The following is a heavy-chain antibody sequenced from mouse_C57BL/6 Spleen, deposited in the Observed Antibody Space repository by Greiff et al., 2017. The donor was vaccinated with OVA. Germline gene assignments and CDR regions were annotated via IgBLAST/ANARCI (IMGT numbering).Heavy chain of an antibody. CDR2: ISRGSSTI. CDR1: GFTFSDYG. Sequence: EVHLVESGGGLVKPGGSLKLSCAASGFTFSDYGMHWVRQAPEKGLEWVAYISRGSSTIYYADTVKGRFTISRDNAKNTLFLQMTSLSSEDTAMYYCARPGDGYYGWYFDVWGTGTTVTVSS. D-gene: IGHD2-3*01. V-gene: IGHV5-17*01. J-gene: IGHJ1*03. CDR3: ARPGDGYYGWYFDV.